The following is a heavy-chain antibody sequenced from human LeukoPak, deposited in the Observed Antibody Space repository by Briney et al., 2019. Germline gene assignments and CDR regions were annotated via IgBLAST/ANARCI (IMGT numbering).Heavy chain of an antibody. D-gene: IGHD3-10*01. Sequence: GGSLRLSCTTSGFNFRAYWMGWVRQAPGKGLEWVANIKQDGSEKYYVDSVKGRFTISRDNAKNSLYPQMNSLRAEDTAVYYCARQGLGDYYGSGMILAWGQGTLVTVSS. J-gene: IGHJ4*02. CDR2: IKQDGSEK. V-gene: IGHV3-7*01. CDR1: GFNFRAYW. CDR3: ARQGLGDYYGSGMILA.